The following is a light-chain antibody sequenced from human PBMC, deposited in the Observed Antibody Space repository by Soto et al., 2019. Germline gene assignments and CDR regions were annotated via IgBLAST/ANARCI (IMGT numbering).Light chain of an antibody. J-gene: IGLJ1*01. Sequence: QSVLTQPASVSGSPGQSITISCTGTSSDVGGYNYVSWYQQHPGKAPKLMIYKVSNRPSGVSNRFSGSKSGNTASLTISGLQAEDAADYYCSSYTSRSTRVFGTGTKVTVL. V-gene: IGLV2-14*01. CDR2: KVS. CDR1: SSDVGGYNY. CDR3: SSYTSRSTRV.